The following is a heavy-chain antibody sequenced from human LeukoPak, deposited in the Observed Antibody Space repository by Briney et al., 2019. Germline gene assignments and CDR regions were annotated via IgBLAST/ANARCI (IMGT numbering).Heavy chain of an antibody. CDR1: GGSFSGYY. V-gene: IGHV4-34*01. J-gene: IGHJ4*02. CDR3: ARGNYDTLTWLGYAPDY. CDR2: INHSGST. Sequence: PSETLSLTCAVYGGSFSGYYWSWIRQPPGKGLEWIGEINHSGSTNYNPSLKSRVTISVDTSKNQFSLKLSSVTAADTAVYYCARGNYDTLTWLGYAPDYWGQGTLVTVSS. D-gene: IGHD3-9*01.